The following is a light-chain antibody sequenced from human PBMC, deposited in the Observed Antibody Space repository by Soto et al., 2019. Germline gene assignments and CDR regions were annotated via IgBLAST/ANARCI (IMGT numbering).Light chain of an antibody. J-gene: IGKJ5*01. Sequence: IVLTQSPGTLSLSPGERATLSCRASQSVSNNLAWYQQKPGQAPRLLIYGASTRATGIPARFSGSGSGTEFTLTISSLQSEDFAVYYCRQYNNCPPFGHGT. CDR2: GAS. V-gene: IGKV3-15*01. CDR3: RQYNNCPP. CDR1: QSVSNN.